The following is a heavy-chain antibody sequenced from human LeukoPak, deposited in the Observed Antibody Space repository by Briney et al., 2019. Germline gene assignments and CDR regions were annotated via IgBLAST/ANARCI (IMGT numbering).Heavy chain of an antibody. CDR1: GGSISSSSYY. D-gene: IGHD3-22*01. V-gene: IGHV4-39*01. J-gene: IGHJ4*02. CDR3: ARRLGEYYCDSSGYV. CDR2: IYYGGST. Sequence: SEALSLTCTVSGGSISSSSYYWGWIRQPPGKGLEWIGSIYYGGSTYYNPSLKSRVTISVDTSKNQFSLKLSSVTAADTAVYYCARRLGEYYCDSSGYVWGQGTLVTVSS.